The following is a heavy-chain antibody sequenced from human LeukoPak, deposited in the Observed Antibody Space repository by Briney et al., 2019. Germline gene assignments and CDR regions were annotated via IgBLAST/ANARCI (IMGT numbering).Heavy chain of an antibody. CDR3: TRAPPGMTMMTDY. J-gene: IGHJ4*02. Sequence: GASVKVSCKASGYTFTNYHIAWVRQAPGQGLEWMGWVSTNDGNTVYAQRLQGRVTMTTDTSTSVAYMELRSLTSDDTAVYYCTRAPPGMTMMTDYWGQGTRVTVSS. CDR1: GYTFTNYH. V-gene: IGHV1-18*01. CDR2: VSTNDGNT. D-gene: IGHD3-22*01.